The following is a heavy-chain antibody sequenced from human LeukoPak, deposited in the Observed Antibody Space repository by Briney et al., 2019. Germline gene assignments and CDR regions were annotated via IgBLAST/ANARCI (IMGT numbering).Heavy chain of an antibody. CDR1: GYSISGGYY. CDR2: IYHSGST. J-gene: IGHJ5*02. V-gene: IGHV4-38-2*02. Sequence: SETLSLTCTVSGYSISGGYYWGWIRQPPGKGLEWIGSIYHSGSTYYNPSLKSRVTISVDTSKNQFSLKLSSVTAADTAVYYCARAAGTRKGWFDPWGQGTLVTVSS. D-gene: IGHD6-13*01. CDR3: ARAAGTRKGWFDP.